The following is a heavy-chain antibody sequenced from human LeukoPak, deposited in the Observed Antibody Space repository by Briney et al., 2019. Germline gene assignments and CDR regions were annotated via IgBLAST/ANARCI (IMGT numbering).Heavy chain of an antibody. Sequence: GGSLRLSCAASGFTFSSYSMNWVRQAPGKGLEWVSSISSSSSYIYYADSVKGRFTISRDNAKNSLHLQMNSLRAEDTAVYYCAREVYYYDSSGYYDWFDPWGQGTLVTVSS. CDR3: AREVYYYDSSGYYDWFDP. V-gene: IGHV3-21*01. J-gene: IGHJ5*02. CDR1: GFTFSSYS. D-gene: IGHD3-22*01. CDR2: ISSSSSYI.